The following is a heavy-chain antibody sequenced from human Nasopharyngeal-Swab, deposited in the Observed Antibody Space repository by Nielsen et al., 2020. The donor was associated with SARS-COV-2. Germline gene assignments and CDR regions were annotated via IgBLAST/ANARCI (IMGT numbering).Heavy chain of an antibody. Sequence: GESLKISCAASGFTFSSYAMSWVRQAPGKGLEWVSAISGSGGSTYYADSVEGRFTISRDNSKNTMCLQMNSLRAEDTAVYYCAKAAGLGDYVWGSYRYGYYFDSWGQGTLVTVSS. J-gene: IGHJ4*02. CDR3: AKAAGLGDYVWGSYRYGYYFDS. CDR2: ISGSGGST. D-gene: IGHD3-16*02. V-gene: IGHV3-23*01. CDR1: GFTFSSYA.